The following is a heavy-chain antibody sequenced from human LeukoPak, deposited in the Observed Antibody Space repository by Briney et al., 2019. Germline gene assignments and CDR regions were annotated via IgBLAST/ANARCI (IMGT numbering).Heavy chain of an antibody. CDR2: ITPIVDIA. D-gene: IGHD2-15*01. CDR1: GGSFSNYA. V-gene: IGHV1-69*04. J-gene: IGHJ6*02. CDR3: ASGLGFCSGSDCTNLVKDYYYGMNV. Sequence: ASVKVSCKASGGSFSNYAFSWVRQAPGQGLEWMGRITPIVDIATYIQKFQGRVTITANKFTSTVYMELSSLTSEDTAVYYCASGLGFCSGSDCTNLVKDYYYGMNVWGQGTTVTVSS.